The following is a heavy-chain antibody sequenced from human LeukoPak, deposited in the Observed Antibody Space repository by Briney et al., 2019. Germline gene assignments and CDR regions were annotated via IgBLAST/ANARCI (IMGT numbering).Heavy chain of an antibody. V-gene: IGHV3-30-3*01. CDR2: ISYDGSNK. CDR1: GFTFSSYA. CDR3: ARISHSNYYFDY. J-gene: IGHJ4*02. D-gene: IGHD4-11*01. Sequence: GGSLRLSCAASGFTFSSYAMRWVRQAPGKGLEWVAVISYDGSNKYYADSVKGRFTISRDNSKNTLYLQMNSLRAEDTAVYYCARISHSNYYFDYWGQGTLVTVSS.